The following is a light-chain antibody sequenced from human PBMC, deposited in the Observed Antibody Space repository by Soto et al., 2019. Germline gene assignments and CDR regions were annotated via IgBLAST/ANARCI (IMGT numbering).Light chain of an antibody. J-gene: IGKJ1*01. CDR3: QQRYDMTWT. CDR1: QSVSSC. CDR2: AAD. Sequence: EIVMTQSPSTLSASPGERATLSCRASQSVSSCLVWYQQKPGKAPSLLIFAADNLQDGVPSRFSGSGAGRDFSLTISSLQPEDFATYYCQQRYDMTWTFGQGTKVDIK. V-gene: IGKV1-39*01.